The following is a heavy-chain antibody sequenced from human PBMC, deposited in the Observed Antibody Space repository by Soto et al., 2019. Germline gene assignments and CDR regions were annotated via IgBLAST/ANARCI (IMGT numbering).Heavy chain of an antibody. CDR2: INHSGST. CDR3: ARERPDGARLDP. CDR1: GGSFSGYY. J-gene: IGHJ5*02. V-gene: IGHV4-34*01. Sequence: LETLSLTCAVYGGSFSGYYWSWIRQPPGKGLEWIGEINHSGSTNYNPSLKSRVTISVDTSKNQFSLKLSSVTAADTAVYYCARERPDGARLDPWGQGTLVTVSS. D-gene: IGHD6-6*01.